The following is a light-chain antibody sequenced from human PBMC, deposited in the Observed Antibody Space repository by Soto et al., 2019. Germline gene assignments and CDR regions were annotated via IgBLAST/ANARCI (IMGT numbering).Light chain of an antibody. V-gene: IGKV3-20*01. CDR1: QSVSSSY. Sequence: EIVLTQSPGTLSLSPGERATLSCRASQSVSSSYLAWFQQKPGQSPRLLIYGTSNRATGIPDRFSGSGPGTDFTLTISRLEPEDFAVYYCQQYGSSPPITFGPGTKVDIK. CDR2: GTS. J-gene: IGKJ3*01. CDR3: QQYGSSPPIT.